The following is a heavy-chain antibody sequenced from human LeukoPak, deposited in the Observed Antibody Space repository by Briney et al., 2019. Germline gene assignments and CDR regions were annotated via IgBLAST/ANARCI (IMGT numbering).Heavy chain of an antibody. CDR3: ARDLYFETSGYYYSDY. CDR2: IYTGGGT. D-gene: IGHD3-22*01. CDR1: GFSVRTNF. V-gene: IGHV3-53*01. J-gene: IGHJ4*02. Sequence: GGSLRLSCAVSGFSVRTNFMSWVRQAPGKGLEWVSVIYTGGGTDHADSVKGRFTISRDNSKNTLSLQMNSLRAEDTAVYYCARDLYFETSGYYYSDYWGQGTLVTVSS.